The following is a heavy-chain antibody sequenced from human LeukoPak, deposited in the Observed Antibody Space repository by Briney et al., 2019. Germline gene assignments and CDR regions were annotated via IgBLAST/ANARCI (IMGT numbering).Heavy chain of an antibody. CDR2: MNPNSGNT. CDR1: GYTFTSYD. J-gene: IGHJ4*02. Sequence: ASVKVSCKASGYTFTSYDINWVRQATGQGLEWMGWMNPNSGNTGYAQKFQGRVTITADKSTSTAYMESSSLRSEDTAVYYCARDEQWELPVPYYFDYWGQGTLVIVSS. CDR3: ARDEQWELPVPYYFDY. D-gene: IGHD1-26*01. V-gene: IGHV1-8*01.